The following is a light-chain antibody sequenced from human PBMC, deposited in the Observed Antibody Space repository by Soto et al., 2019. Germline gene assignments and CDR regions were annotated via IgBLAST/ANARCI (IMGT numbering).Light chain of an antibody. CDR1: QSISSW. V-gene: IGKV1-5*03. J-gene: IGKJ1*01. CDR2: KAS. Sequence: DIQMTQSPSTLSASVGDRVTITCRASQSISSWLAWYQQKPGKAPKLLIYKASSLEGGVPSRFSGSGSGTEFTLTISSLQHDDFATYYCQQYNSYWTFGQGTKVDI. CDR3: QQYNSYWT.